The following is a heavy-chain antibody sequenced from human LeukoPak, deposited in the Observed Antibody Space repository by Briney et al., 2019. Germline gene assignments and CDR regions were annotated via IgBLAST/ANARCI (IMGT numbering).Heavy chain of an antibody. V-gene: IGHV1-69*04. Sequence: ASVKVSCKASGGTFSSYAISWVRQAPGQGLEWMGRIIPILGIANYAQKFQGRVTITADKSTSTAYMELSSLRSEDTAVYFCARDHWVLEAIRGNAYDIWGQGTMVTVSS. J-gene: IGHJ3*02. CDR1: GGTFSSYA. CDR3: ARDHWVLEAIRGNAYDI. CDR2: IIPILGIA. D-gene: IGHD7-27*01.